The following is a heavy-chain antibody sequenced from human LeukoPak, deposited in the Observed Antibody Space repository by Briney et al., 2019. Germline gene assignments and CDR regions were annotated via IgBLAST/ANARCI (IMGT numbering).Heavy chain of an antibody. CDR1: GFTFSSYA. CDR2: ISYDGSNK. D-gene: IGHD2-2*01. V-gene: IGHV3-30*04. Sequence: GGSLRLSCAASGFTFSSYAMHWVRQAPGKGLEWVAVISYDGSNKYYADSVKGRFTISRDNSKNTLYLQMNSLRAEDTAVYYCARDLGYCSSTSCWGVDYWGQGTLVTVSS. CDR3: ARDLGYCSSTSCWGVDY. J-gene: IGHJ4*02.